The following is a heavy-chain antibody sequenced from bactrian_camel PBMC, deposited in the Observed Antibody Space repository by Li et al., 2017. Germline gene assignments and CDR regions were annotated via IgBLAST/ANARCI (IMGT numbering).Heavy chain of an antibody. CDR1: GFTDTGNC. CDR3: AADRGSGDGRETWVGYVPAFLY. J-gene: IGHJ4*01. V-gene: IGHV3S26*01. Sequence: HVQLVESGGGSVQAGGSLRLSCAASGFTDTGNCMAWFRQAPGKEREGVAHIDSDGKWYAESLKGRSTITRDNANNTLYLVMHSLKPEDTAMYYCAADRGSGDGRETWVGYVPAFLYSGQGTQVTVS. D-gene: IGHD5*01. CDR2: IDSDGK.